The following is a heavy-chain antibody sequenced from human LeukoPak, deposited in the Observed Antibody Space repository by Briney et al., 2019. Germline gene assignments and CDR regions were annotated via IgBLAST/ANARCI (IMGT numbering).Heavy chain of an antibody. J-gene: IGHJ6*02. D-gene: IGHD3-22*01. CDR2: INPSGGST. CDR3: ARDPYDSSGSYLERYGMDV. V-gene: IGHV1-46*01. CDR1: GYTFTSYF. Sequence: SVKVSCKASGYTFTSYFMHWVRQAPGQGLEWMGIINPSGGSTSYAQKFQGRVTMTRDTSTSTVYMELSSLRSEDTAVYYCARDPYDSSGSYLERYGMDVWGQGTTVTVSS.